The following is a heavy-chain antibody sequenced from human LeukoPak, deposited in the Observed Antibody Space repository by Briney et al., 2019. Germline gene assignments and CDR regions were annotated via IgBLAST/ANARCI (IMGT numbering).Heavy chain of an antibody. CDR2: IYYSGST. J-gene: IGHJ1*01. D-gene: IGHD6-19*01. V-gene: IGHV4-59*01. CDR1: GDSISSYY. CDR3: ARTYSSGWSVEYFQH. Sequence: SETLSLTCTVSGDSISSYYWSWIRQPPGKGLEWIGYIYYSGSTNYNPSLKSRVTISVGTSKNQFSLKLSSVTAADTAVYYCARTYSSGWSVEYFQHWGQGTLVTVSS.